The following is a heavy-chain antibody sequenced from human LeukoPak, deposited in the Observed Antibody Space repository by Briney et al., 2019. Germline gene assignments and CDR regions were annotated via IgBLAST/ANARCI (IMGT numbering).Heavy chain of an antibody. Sequence: GGCLRLSWAASGFILDEYAMDWVRQAPGEGLEWVSGISWNSGSIGYADYVKGRFHISRANSKNTLYRQMNRLRAEYTAVYYCAKSPAYYYGSGYCPDYWGRGSLLGVSS. D-gene: IGHD3-22*01. CDR3: AKSPAYYYGSGYCPDY. V-gene: IGHV3-9*01. CDR1: GFILDEYA. J-gene: IGHJ4*02. CDR2: ISWNSGSI.